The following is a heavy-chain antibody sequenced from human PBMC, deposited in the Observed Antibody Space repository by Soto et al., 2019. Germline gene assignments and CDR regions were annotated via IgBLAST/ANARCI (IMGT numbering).Heavy chain of an antibody. Sequence: SGPTLVNPTQTLTLTCTFSGFSLSSSGECVGWIRQPPGKALEWLALLYWNGIERYSPSLKSRLTVFKDASKSQVVLTMTNMDPVDTATYFCAHGDPLDFHYWGQGTLVTVSS. J-gene: IGHJ4*02. CDR1: GFSLSSSGEC. CDR2: LYWNGIE. V-gene: IGHV2-5*01. CDR3: AHGDPLDFHY. D-gene: IGHD3-10*01.